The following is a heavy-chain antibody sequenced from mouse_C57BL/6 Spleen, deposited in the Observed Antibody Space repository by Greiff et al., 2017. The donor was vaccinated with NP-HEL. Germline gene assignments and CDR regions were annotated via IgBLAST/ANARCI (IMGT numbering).Heavy chain of an antibody. CDR3: AREGGYDYDGGY. V-gene: IGHV3-6*01. J-gene: IGHJ2*01. CDR2: ISYDGSN. D-gene: IGHD2-4*01. CDR1: GYSITSGYY. Sequence: ESGPGLVKPSQSLSLTCSVTGYSITSGYYWNWIRQFPGNKLEWMGYISYDGSNNYNPSLKNRISITRDTSKNQFFLKLNSVTTEDTATYYCAREGGYDYDGGYWGQGTTLTVSS.